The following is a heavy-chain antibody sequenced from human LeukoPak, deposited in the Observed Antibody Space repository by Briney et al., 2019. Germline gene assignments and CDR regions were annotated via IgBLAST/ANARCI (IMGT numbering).Heavy chain of an antibody. CDR1: GFTFSSYS. V-gene: IGHV3-48*02. CDR3: ARVTDTALDYFSGMGV. J-gene: IGHJ6*02. CDR2: TSSSDSTK. Sequence: GGSLRLSCAASGFTFSSYSMNWVRQAPGKGLEWVSYTSSSDSTKYYADSVKGRFTISRDNAKNSLYLQMNGLRDEDTAVYYCARVTDTALDYFSGMGVWGQGTTVTVSS. D-gene: IGHD5-18*01.